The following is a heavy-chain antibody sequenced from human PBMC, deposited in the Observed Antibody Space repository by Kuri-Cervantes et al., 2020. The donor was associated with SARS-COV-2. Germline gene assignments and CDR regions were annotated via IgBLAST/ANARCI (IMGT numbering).Heavy chain of an antibody. J-gene: IGHJ4*02. V-gene: IGHV1-2*02. Sequence: ASVKVSCKASGYTFTGYYMHWVRQAPGQGLEWMGWINPNSGGTNYAQKLQGRVTMTTDTSTSTAYMELRSLRSDDTAVYYCAREIQLWKPIDYWGQGTLVTVSS. CDR1: GYTFTGYY. CDR2: INPNSGGT. CDR3: AREIQLWKPIDY. D-gene: IGHD5-18*01.